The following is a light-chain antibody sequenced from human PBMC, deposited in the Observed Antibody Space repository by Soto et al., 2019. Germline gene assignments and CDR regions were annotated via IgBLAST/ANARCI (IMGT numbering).Light chain of an antibody. V-gene: IGKV2-28*01. CDR3: MQSLQVST. J-gene: IGKJ4*01. Sequence: DIVMTQSPLSLPVTPGEPASISCRSSQSLLHSNGYIYLDWFLQKTGQFPQLLIYMGSNRASGVTDRFGGSGLGTAFTLEISRVKAKDAGVYYCMQSLQVSTFAGGTKVEIK. CDR2: MGS. CDR1: QSLLHSNGYIY.